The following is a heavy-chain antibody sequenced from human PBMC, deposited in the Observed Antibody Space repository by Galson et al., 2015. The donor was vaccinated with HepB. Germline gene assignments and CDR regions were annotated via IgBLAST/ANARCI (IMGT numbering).Heavy chain of an antibody. D-gene: IGHD2-15*01. CDR3: ARVKTSDCSGGRCFQRPYFYYYALDV. J-gene: IGHJ6*02. V-gene: IGHV3-30*04. CDR2: IVYDGSNK. CDR1: GFTFSNYA. Sequence: SLRLSCAASGFTFSNYAMHWVRQAPGKRLEWVALIVYDGSNKYYADSVTGRFSISRDNSKNTLYLQLNSLRAEDTAVYYCARVKTSDCSGGRCFQRPYFYYYALDVWGQGTTVTVSS.